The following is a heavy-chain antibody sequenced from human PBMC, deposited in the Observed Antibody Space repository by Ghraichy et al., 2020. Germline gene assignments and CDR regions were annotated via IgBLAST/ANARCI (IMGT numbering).Heavy chain of an antibody. Sequence: GGSLRLSCAASGFTFSDYYMSWIRQAPGKGLEWVSYISSSSSYTNYADSVKGRFTISRDNAKNSLYLQMNSLRAEDTAVYYCARDQVRYYDILTGNAHRSSYWYFDLWGRGTLVTVSS. V-gene: IGHV3-11*05. D-gene: IGHD3-9*01. CDR1: GFTFSDYY. CDR2: ISSSSSYT. CDR3: ARDQVRYYDILTGNAHRSSYWYFDL. J-gene: IGHJ2*01.